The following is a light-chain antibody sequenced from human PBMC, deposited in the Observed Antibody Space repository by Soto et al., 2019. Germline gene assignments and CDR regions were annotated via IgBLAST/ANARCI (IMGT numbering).Light chain of an antibody. CDR2: EVS. J-gene: IGLJ1*01. CDR3: SSYTSSSTPYV. Sequence: QSALTQPASVSGSPGQSITISCTGTSSDVGGYNYVSWYQQHPDKAPKLMIYEVSNRPSGVSNRFSGSKSGNTASLTISGLLAEDEADYYCSSYTSSSTPYVFGSGTK. CDR1: SSDVGGYNY. V-gene: IGLV2-14*01.